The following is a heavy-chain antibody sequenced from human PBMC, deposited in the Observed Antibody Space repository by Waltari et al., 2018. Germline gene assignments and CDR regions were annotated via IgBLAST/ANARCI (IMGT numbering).Heavy chain of an antibody. CDR3: ARGSHPEALAFDI. V-gene: IGHV1-69*04. CDR1: GGTFSSYA. Sequence: QVQLVQSGAEVKKPGSSVKVSCKASGGTFSSYAISWVRQAHGQGLEWMGRIIPTLGKANYAQKCQGRVTITADKSTSTAYMELSSLRSEDTAVYYCARGSHPEALAFDIWGQGTMVTVSS. J-gene: IGHJ3*02. D-gene: IGHD2-15*01. CDR2: IIPTLGKA.